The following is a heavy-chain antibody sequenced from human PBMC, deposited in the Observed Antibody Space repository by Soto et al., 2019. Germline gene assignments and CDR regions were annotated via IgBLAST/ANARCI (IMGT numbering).Heavy chain of an antibody. CDR1: GFSLSTSGVG. V-gene: IGHV2-5*02. D-gene: IGHD2-21*01. Sequence: QITLKESGPTLVKPTQTLTLTCTFSGFSLSTSGVGVGWIRQPPGKALECLALIYSDDDKRYTPSLKSRLTIAKHTAKNHVVLTTTNMDPVDTAASSVDHRTGEVCCSYLDYWGQGTLVTVSS. CDR2: IYSDDDK. CDR3: DHRTGEVCCSYLDY. J-gene: IGHJ4*02.